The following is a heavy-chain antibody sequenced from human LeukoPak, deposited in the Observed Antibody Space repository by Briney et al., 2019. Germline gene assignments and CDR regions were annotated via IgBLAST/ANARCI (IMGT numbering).Heavy chain of an antibody. V-gene: IGHV4-34*01. D-gene: IGHD3-16*01. CDR2: INHSGST. CDR3: ARESGSYLWRSWLNP. Sequence: SETLSLTCAIYGGSFSGYYWSWIRQPPGKGLEWIGEINHSGSTNYNPSLKSRVTISVDTSKNQFSLKLNSVTAADTAVYYCARESGSYLWRSWLNPWGQGTLVTVSS. CDR1: GGSFSGYY. J-gene: IGHJ5*02.